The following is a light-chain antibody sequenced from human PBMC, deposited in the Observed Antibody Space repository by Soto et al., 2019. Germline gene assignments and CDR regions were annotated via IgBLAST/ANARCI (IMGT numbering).Light chain of an antibody. CDR2: SNN. CDR1: SSNIGSNI. Sequence: QSVLTQPPSASGTPGQRVTISCSGSSSNIGSNIVNWYQQLPGTAPKLLIYSNNRRPSGVPDRFSGSKSGTSASLAISGLQSLAEADYYCASWDDSLNGVVFGGGTKLTVL. CDR3: ASWDDSLNGVV. J-gene: IGLJ2*01. V-gene: IGLV1-44*01.